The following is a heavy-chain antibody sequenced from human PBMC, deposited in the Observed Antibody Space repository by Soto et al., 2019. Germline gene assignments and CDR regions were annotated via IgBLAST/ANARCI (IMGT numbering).Heavy chain of an antibody. D-gene: IGHD3-10*01. CDR3: ARVKVAPNYYGSGSYYQLRYYYYGMDV. CDR1: GFTVSSNY. Sequence: PGGSLRLSCAASGFTVSSNYMSWVRQAPGKGLEWASVIYSGGSTYYADSVKGRFTISRDNSKNTLYLQMNSLRAEDTAVYYCARVKVAPNYYGSGSYYQLRYYYYGMDVWGQGTTVTVSS. J-gene: IGHJ6*02. CDR2: IYSGGST. V-gene: IGHV3-53*01.